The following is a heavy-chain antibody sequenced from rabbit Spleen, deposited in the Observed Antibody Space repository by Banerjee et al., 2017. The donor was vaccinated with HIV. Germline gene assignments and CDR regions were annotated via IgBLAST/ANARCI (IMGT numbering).Heavy chain of an antibody. J-gene: IGHJ6*01. CDR2: IDTNDGDT. Sequence: QSLEESGGGLVKPGGTLTLTCTVSGFSFSSNCICWVRQAPGKGLEWIACIDTNDGDTDYANWSKGRFTISKTSSTTVTLQMTSLTAADTATYFCARDLADVIGWNLHLWGPGTLVTVS. V-gene: IGHV1S40*01. CDR3: ARDLADVIGWNLHL. D-gene: IGHD1-1*01. CDR1: GFSFSSNC.